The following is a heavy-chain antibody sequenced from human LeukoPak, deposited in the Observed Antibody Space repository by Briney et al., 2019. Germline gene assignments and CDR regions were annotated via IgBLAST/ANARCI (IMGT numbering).Heavy chain of an antibody. CDR2: IYPGDPDT. J-gene: IGHJ6*03. V-gene: IGHV5-51*01. CDR1: GYSFTSYW. CDR3: ARLPSSGWASNYMDV. Sequence: GESLKISCKGSGYSFTSYWIGWVRQMPGKGLEWMGIIYPGDPDTRYSPSFQGQVTISADKSISTAYLQWSSLKASDTAMYYCARLPSSGWASNYMDVWGKGTTVTVSS. D-gene: IGHD6-19*01.